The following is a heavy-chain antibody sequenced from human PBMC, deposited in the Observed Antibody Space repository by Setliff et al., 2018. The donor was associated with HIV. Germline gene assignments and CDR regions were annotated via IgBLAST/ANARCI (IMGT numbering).Heavy chain of an antibody. CDR3: ARELGYCSGIRCYLGYLQD. J-gene: IGHJ1*01. CDR2: VYSGGTT. V-gene: IGHV3-66*01. CDR1: GFTVSSNY. Sequence: GESLKISCAASGFTVSSNYITWVRQAPGKGLEWVSVVYSGGTTLYRESVKGRFIISRDNSKNTVYLQMNSLRAEDTAVYYCARELGYCSGIRCYLGYLQDWGQGTLVTVSS. D-gene: IGHD2-8*02.